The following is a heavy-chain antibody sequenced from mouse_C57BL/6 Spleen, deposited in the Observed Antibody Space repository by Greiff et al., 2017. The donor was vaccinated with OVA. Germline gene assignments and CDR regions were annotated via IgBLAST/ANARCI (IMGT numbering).Heavy chain of an antibody. CDR3: TVFDGYYPAWFAY. D-gene: IGHD2-3*01. Sequence: EVMLVESGGGLVQPGGSMKLSCVASGFTFSNYWMNWVRQSPEKGLEWVAQIRLKSDNYATHYAESVKGRFTISRDDSKSSVYLQMNNLRAEDTGIYYCTVFDGYYPAWFAYWGQGTLVTVSA. CDR1: GFTFSNYW. CDR2: IRLKSDNYAT. J-gene: IGHJ3*01. V-gene: IGHV6-3*01.